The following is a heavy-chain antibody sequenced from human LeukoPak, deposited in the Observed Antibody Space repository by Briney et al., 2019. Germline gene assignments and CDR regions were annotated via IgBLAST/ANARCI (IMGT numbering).Heavy chain of an antibody. CDR2: LYYTGSA. D-gene: IGHD2-15*01. V-gene: IGHV4-39*01. CDR1: GGSISSSDHF. Sequence: PSETLSPTCTVSGGSISSSDHFWGWIRQSPGKGLEWIGSLYYTGSAYYSPSLKSRVTILVDTSKNQFSLRLTSVTAADTDVYYCARGFSALVGSGNWFDSWGQGTLVTVSS. CDR3: ARGFSALVGSGNWFDS. J-gene: IGHJ5*01.